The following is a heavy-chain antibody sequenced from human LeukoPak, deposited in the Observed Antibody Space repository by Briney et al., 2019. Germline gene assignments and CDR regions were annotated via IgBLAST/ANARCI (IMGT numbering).Heavy chain of an antibody. D-gene: IGHD4-17*01. CDR1: GGSINGYY. V-gene: IGHV4-59*01. CDR2: VYYSAST. CDR3: ARGIMTTVPTFDY. Sequence: SETLSLTCTVSGGSINGYYWSWIRQPPGKGLEWIGYVYYSASTNYNPSLKSRVTISVDTSKKKFSLRLNSMTAADTAVYYCARGIMTTVPTFDYWGQGTLVTVSS. J-gene: IGHJ4*02.